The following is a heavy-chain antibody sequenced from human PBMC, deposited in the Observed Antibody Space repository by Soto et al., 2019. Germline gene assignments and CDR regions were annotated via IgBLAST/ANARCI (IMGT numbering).Heavy chain of an antibody. V-gene: IGHV4-39*01. J-gene: IGHJ4*02. Sequence: PSETLSLTCTVSGGSISSSRSYWGWIRQPPGKGLECIGSIYYSGSTYYSPSLKSRVTISVDTSKNQFSLKLSSVTAADTAVYYCVSRYSSGYYDYWGQGTLVTVSS. CDR3: VSRYSSGYYDY. CDR2: IYYSGST. D-gene: IGHD3-22*01. CDR1: GGSISSSRSY.